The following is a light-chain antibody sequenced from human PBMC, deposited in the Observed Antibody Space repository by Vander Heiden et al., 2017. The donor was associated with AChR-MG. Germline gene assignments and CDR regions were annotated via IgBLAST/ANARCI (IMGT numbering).Light chain of an antibody. CDR2: SNN. Sequence: QSVLTQPPSASGTPGQRVTISCSGSSSNIGSNTVNWYQQLPGTAPKRLIYSNNQRPSGVPDRFSGSKSGTSASLAISGLQSEDEADYYCAAWDDSLNGQWVFGGGTKLTVL. J-gene: IGLJ3*02. CDR3: AAWDDSLNGQWV. V-gene: IGLV1-44*01. CDR1: SSNIGSNT.